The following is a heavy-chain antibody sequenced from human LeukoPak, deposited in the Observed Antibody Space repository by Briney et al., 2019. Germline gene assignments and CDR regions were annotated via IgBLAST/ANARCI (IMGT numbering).Heavy chain of an antibody. CDR1: GFTFSIYT. V-gene: IGHV3-64D*06. CDR2: ISGSGTGYST. CDR3: VPRGNEGY. D-gene: IGHD1-1*01. Sequence: GGSLRLSCSASGFTFSIYTMYWVRQAPGKGLEYVSTISGSGTGYSTYYADSVKGRFTISRDNSKSTLYLQMSSLRVEDTAVYYCVPRGNEGYWGQGTLVTASS. J-gene: IGHJ4*02.